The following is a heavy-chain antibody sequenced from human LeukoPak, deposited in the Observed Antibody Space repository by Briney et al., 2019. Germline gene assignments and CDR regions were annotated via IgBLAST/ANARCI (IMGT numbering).Heavy chain of an antibody. CDR2: IIPIFGTA. CDR1: GGTFSSYA. V-gene: IGHV1-69*05. CDR3: ARDLPGGDYYDSSGYYLGSWFDP. J-gene: IGHJ5*02. Sequence: ASVKVSCKASGGTFSSYAISWVRQAPGQGLEWMGRIIPIFGTANYAQKFQGRVTITTDESTSTAYMELSSLRSADTAVYYCARDLPGGDYYDSSGYYLGSWFDPWGQGTLVTVSS. D-gene: IGHD3-22*01.